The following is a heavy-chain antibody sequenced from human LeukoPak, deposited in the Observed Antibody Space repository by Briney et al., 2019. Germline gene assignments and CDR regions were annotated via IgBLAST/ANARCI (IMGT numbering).Heavy chain of an antibody. Sequence: ASVKVSCKASGYTFTSYAMHWVRQAPGQGLEWMGWINPNSGVTNYAQKFQGRVTMTRDTSISTAYMELSRLRSDDTAVYYCARATTVRVISAFDMWGQGTMVTVSS. V-gene: IGHV1-2*02. CDR3: ARATTVRVISAFDM. CDR2: INPNSGVT. CDR1: GYTFTSYA. D-gene: IGHD1-26*01. J-gene: IGHJ3*02.